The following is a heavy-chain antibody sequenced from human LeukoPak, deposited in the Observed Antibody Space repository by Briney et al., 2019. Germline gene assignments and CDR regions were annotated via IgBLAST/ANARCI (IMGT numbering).Heavy chain of an antibody. CDR2: ISGDGGST. J-gene: IGHJ4*02. CDR1: GFTFDDYA. D-gene: IGHD3-10*01. V-gene: IGHV3-43*02. CDR3: AKDLYYFGSGSHDY. Sequence: GGSLRLSCAASGFTFDDYAMHWVRQAPGKGLEWVSLISGDGGSTYYADSVKGRFTISRDNSKNTLYLQMNSLRAEDTAVYYCAKDLYYFGSGSHDYWGQGTLVTVSS.